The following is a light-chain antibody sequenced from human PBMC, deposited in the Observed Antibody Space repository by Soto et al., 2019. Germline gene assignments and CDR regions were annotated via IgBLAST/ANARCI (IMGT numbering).Light chain of an antibody. CDR3: QVWDTSSDHLVV. CDR1: NIGSKS. Sequence: SYELTQPPSVSVAPGQTARITCGGNNIGSKSVHWYQQKPGQAPVLVVYDDSDQPSGIPERFSGSNSGNTATLTISRVEAGDEADYYCQVWDTSSDHLVVFGGGTKLTVL. J-gene: IGLJ2*01. CDR2: DDS. V-gene: IGLV3-21*02.